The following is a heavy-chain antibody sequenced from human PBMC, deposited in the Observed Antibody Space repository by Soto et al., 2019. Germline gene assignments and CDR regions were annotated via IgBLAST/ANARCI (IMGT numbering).Heavy chain of an antibody. V-gene: IGHV4-59*08. CDR3: ARHYGDYYDITGRRWYFNY. Sequence: SETLSLTCTVSGGSISTYYWSWIRQPPGKGLEWIGYIYYSGSTNYNPSLKSRVTISVDTSKNQFSLNLSSVTAADTAVYFCARHYGDYYDITGRRWYFNYWGQGTLVTVSS. CDR2: IYYSGST. J-gene: IGHJ4*02. CDR1: GGSISTYY. D-gene: IGHD3-22*01.